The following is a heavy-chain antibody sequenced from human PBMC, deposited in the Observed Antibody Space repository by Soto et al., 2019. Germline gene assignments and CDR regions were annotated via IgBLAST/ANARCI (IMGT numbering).Heavy chain of an antibody. Sequence: LRLSCQASGFNFDNYGMHWVRQAPGKGLEWVAVITYDGSSQYYADSVKGRFTISRDNSKNTLFLHLNTLKPEDTAVYHCAKDRVGGTFYTPLGFWGQGTLVTVSS. CDR3: AKDRVGGTFYTPLGF. V-gene: IGHV3-30*18. CDR2: ITYDGSSQ. CDR1: GFNFDNYG. J-gene: IGHJ4*02. D-gene: IGHD1-7*01.